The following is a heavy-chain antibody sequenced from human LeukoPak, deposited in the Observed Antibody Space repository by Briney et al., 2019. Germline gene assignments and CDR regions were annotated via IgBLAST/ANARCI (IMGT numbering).Heavy chain of an antibody. D-gene: IGHD6-13*01. CDR1: GYTFTNQY. V-gene: IGHV1-46*01. CDR3: ARSHSSWYWFDP. J-gene: IGHJ5*02. Sequence: GASVKVSCKASGYTFTNQYMHWVRQAPGQGLEWMGVIDPRGGSTTYAQKVQGRFTMTRDTSTNTVYMELRSLKSEDTAVYYCARSHSSWYWFDPWGQGTLVTVSS. CDR2: IDPRGGST.